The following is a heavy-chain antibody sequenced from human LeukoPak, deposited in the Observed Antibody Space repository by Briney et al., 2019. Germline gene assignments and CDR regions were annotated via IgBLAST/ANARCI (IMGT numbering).Heavy chain of an antibody. V-gene: IGHV1-69*06. CDR2: IIPIFGTA. CDR1: GGTFSSYG. D-gene: IGHD6-19*01. CDR3: ARVSSIAVAGREAFDI. J-gene: IGHJ3*02. Sequence: ASVKVSCKASGGTFSSYGISWVRQAPGQGLEWMGGIIPIFGTANYAQKFQGRVTITADKSTSTAYMELSSLRSDDTAVYYCARVSSIAVAGREAFDIWGQGTMVTVSS.